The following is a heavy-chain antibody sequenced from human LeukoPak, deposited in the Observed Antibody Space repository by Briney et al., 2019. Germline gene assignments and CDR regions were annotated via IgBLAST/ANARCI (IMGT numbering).Heavy chain of an antibody. Sequence: ASVKVSCKASGGTFSSYAISWVRQAPGQGLEWMGRIIPILGIANYAQKFQGRVTITADRSTSTAYMELSSLRSEDTAVYYCATGSVNYDILTGDYQQPYYYYGMDVWGQGTTVTVSS. V-gene: IGHV1-69*04. D-gene: IGHD3-9*01. CDR3: ATGSVNYDILTGDYQQPYYYYGMDV. CDR1: GGTFSSYA. CDR2: IIPILGIA. J-gene: IGHJ6*02.